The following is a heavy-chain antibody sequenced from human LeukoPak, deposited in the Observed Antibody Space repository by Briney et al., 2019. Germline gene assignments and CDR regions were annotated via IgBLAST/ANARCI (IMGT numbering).Heavy chain of an antibody. CDR2: IYYSGST. J-gene: IGHJ4*02. D-gene: IGHD3-16*01. CDR3: ARLIWGPPVPYFDY. CDR1: GGSISSYY. Sequence: SETLSLTCTVSGGSISSYYWSWIRQPPGKGLEWIGYIYYSGSTNYNPSLKSRVTISVDTSKNRFSLKLSSVTAADTAVYYCARLIWGPPVPYFDYWGQGTLVTVSS. V-gene: IGHV4-59*08.